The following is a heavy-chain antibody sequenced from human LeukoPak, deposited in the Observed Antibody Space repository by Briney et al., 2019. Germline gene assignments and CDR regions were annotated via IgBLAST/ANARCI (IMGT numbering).Heavy chain of an antibody. CDR1: GYTFTSFG. CDR2: ISTYIGNT. V-gene: IGHV1-18*01. Sequence: ASVEVSCKASGYTFTSFGISWVRQAPGQGLEWMGWISTYIGNTNYAQKLHGRVTMTTDTSTSTAYMDLRSLRSDDTAMYDCARENDGGGYSYSSNFDYWGQGTLVTVSS. CDR3: ARENDGGGYSYSSNFDY. J-gene: IGHJ4*02. D-gene: IGHD5-18*01.